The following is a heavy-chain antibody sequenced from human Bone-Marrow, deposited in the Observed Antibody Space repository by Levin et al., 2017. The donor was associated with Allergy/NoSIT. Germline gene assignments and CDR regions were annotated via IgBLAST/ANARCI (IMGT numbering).Heavy chain of an antibody. D-gene: IGHD6-19*01. V-gene: IGHV3-30-3*01. J-gene: IGHJ4*02. Sequence: PGGSLRLSCAASGFTFSSYAMHWVRQAPGKGLEWVAVISYDGSNKYYADSVKGRFTISRDNSKNTLYLQMNSLRAEDTAVYYCAREVGSGWQGVDYWGQGTLVTVSS. CDR3: AREVGSGWQGVDY. CDR2: ISYDGSNK. CDR1: GFTFSSYA.